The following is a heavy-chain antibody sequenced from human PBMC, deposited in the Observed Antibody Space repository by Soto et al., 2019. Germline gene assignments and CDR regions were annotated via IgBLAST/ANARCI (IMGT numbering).Heavy chain of an antibody. D-gene: IGHD2-21*01. CDR2: VHPYEGTT. J-gene: IGHJ4*02. CDR1: GLAFACCP. V-gene: IGHV1-18*04. CDR3: AREYYSTTTWIDY. Sequence: GASVQVCWENSGLAFACCPFSWVRQAPGQGLEWLAWVHPYEGTTKVAHQFRDRLTLTTDTSAATVFMELTSLTSDDTAVYFCAREYYSTTTWIDYWGQGTLVTVSS.